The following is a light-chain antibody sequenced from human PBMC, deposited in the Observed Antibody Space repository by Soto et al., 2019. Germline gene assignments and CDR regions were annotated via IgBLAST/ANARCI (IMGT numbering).Light chain of an antibody. Sequence: EIVLMQSPGTLSLSPGERASLSCRASQSVYSNSLAWYQQKPGQPHRPLISGTFNRATGIPDRFRGSGSETDSTLPISRLDPEEVAVYYCQQDATPAYTFGQGTKLEI. CDR2: GTF. V-gene: IGKV3-20*01. CDR1: QSVYSNS. CDR3: QQDATPAYT. J-gene: IGKJ2*01.